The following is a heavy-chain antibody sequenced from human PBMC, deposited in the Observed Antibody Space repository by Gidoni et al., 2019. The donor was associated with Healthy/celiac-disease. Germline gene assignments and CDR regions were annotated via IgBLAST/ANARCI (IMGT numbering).Heavy chain of an antibody. CDR1: GFTFSSYW. Sequence: EVQLVESGGGLVQPGGSLRLSCAASGFTFSSYWMSWVRQAPGKGLEWVANIKQDGSEKYYVDSVKGRFTISRDNAKNSLYLQMNSLRAEDTAVYYCARERGAGYSYGSRYFDYWGQGTLVTVSS. V-gene: IGHV3-7*01. CDR3: ARERGAGYSYGSRYFDY. D-gene: IGHD5-18*01. CDR2: IKQDGSEK. J-gene: IGHJ4*02.